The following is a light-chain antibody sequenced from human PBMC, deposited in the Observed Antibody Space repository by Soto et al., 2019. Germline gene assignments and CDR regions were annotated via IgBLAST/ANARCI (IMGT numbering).Light chain of an antibody. Sequence: DIQMTQSPSSLSASIGDRVTITCRASQTIDTYVNWYQQKPGKAPTLLIYGGSTLESGAPSGFSGSGSGTDFTLTIGNLRPEDFATYYCQQSFSTPYTFGQGTKLQIK. CDR2: GGS. CDR1: QTIDTY. CDR3: QQSFSTPYT. V-gene: IGKV1-39*01. J-gene: IGKJ2*01.